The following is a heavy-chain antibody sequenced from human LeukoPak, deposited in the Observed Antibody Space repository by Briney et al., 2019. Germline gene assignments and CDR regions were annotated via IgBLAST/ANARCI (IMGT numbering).Heavy chain of an antibody. Sequence: SETLSLTCTVSGGSISSYYWSWIRQPPGKGLEWIGEINHGASTNYNPSLKSRVTISVDTSKNQFSLKQSSVTAADPAVYYCARGQWELLQFAFDIWGQGTMVTVSS. CDR3: ARGQWELLQFAFDI. CDR1: GGSISSYY. V-gene: IGHV4-34*01. CDR2: INHGAST. D-gene: IGHD1-26*01. J-gene: IGHJ3*02.